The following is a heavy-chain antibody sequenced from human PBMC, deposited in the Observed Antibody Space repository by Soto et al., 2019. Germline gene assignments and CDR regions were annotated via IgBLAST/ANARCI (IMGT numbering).Heavy chain of an antibody. CDR3: AREKARRFLGYGMDV. CDR1: GFTFSRSG. J-gene: IGHJ6*02. Sequence: GASVKVSCKASGFTFSRSGIHWVRQARGQRLEWIGWIVVGSGNTNYAQKFQERVTITRDVSTNTAYMELTSLRSEDTAVYYCAREKARRFLGYGMDVWGQGTTVTVSS. V-gene: IGHV1-58*02. CDR2: IVVGSGNT. D-gene: IGHD3-3*01.